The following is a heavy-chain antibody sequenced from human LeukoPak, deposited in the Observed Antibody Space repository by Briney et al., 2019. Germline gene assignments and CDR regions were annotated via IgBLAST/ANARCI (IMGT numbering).Heavy chain of an antibody. J-gene: IGHJ4*02. CDR3: TRRGDWAFEY. CDR2: IYAGEFYT. Sequence: GESLKISCQASGYTLTNYWIGWVRQMPGKRLAWMGSIYAGEFYTTYDRSFEGQVTISADKSITTAYLQWSSLRAADTAIYYCTRRGDWAFEYWGKGTMVTVSS. V-gene: IGHV5-51*01. D-gene: IGHD2-21*02. CDR1: GYTLTNYW.